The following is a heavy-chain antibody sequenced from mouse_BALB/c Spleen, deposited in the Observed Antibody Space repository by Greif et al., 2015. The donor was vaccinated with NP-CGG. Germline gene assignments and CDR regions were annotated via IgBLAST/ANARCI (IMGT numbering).Heavy chain of an antibody. J-gene: IGHJ4*01. Sequence: EPGPGLVKPSQSLSLTCTVTGYSITSDYAWNWIRQFPGNKLEWMGYISYSGSTSYNPSLKSRISITRDTSKNQFFLQLNSVTTEDTATYYCASYYDYYYYAMDYWGQGTSVTVSS. V-gene: IGHV3-2*02. CDR2: ISYSGST. CDR3: ASYYDYYYYAMDY. D-gene: IGHD2-4*01. CDR1: GYSITSDYA.